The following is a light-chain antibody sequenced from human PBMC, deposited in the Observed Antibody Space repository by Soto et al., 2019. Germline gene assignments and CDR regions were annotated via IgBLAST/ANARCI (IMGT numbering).Light chain of an antibody. J-gene: IGKJ1*01. Sequence: EVVLTQSPGTLSLSPGETATLSCRASQSLNSNFLAWYQQKPGQAPRLLIYGASTRATDIPDRFSGSGSGADFTLTITRLEPEDFAVYFCQQYGSSSVTFGQGTKVDIK. CDR1: QSLNSNF. CDR3: QQYGSSSVT. V-gene: IGKV3-20*01. CDR2: GAS.